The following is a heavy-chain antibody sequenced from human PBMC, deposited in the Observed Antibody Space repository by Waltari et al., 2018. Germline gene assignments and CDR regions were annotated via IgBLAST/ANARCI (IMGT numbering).Heavy chain of an antibody. CDR2: IWFDGSKK. CDR3: ARDRGYDDIGNYFDL. CDR1: GFSFSSYA. J-gene: IGHJ4*02. Sequence: VQLVESGGGVVQPGSSQRLSCVASGFSFSSYAFHWVRQAPGKGVEWVAVIWFDGSKKYYEDSVKGRFTLSRDNSKNTLYLEMSSLRVEDTAVYFCARDRGYDDIGNYFDLWGQGALVTVSS. D-gene: IGHD3-22*01. V-gene: IGHV3-33*01.